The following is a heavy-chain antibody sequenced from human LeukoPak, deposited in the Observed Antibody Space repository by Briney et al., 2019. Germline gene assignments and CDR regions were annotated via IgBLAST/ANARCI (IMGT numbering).Heavy chain of an antibody. CDR1: GFTFSSYS. Sequence: GGSLRLSCAASGFTFSSYSMNWVRQAPGKGLEWVSSISSLSNYIYYEDSVKGRFTISRDYAKNSLYLQMNSLRAEDTAVYYCARDFEWELLKANAFDIWGQGTMVTVSS. D-gene: IGHD1-26*01. J-gene: IGHJ3*02. CDR3: ARDFEWELLKANAFDI. CDR2: ISSLSNYI. V-gene: IGHV3-21*01.